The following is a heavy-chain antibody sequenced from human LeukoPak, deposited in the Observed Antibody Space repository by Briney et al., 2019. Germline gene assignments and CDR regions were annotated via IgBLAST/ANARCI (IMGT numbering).Heavy chain of an antibody. CDR3: AKDKAGTTIDNWFVP. J-gene: IGHJ5*02. Sequence: GGSLRLSCAASGFTFNNYAMSWVRQAPGKGLECVSAISGSGDSTYYADSVKGRFTISRDNSKNTLYLQMNSPRADDTAVYYCAKDKAGTTIDNWFVPWGQGTLVTVSS. V-gene: IGHV3-23*01. D-gene: IGHD1-7*01. CDR1: GFTFNNYA. CDR2: ISGSGDST.